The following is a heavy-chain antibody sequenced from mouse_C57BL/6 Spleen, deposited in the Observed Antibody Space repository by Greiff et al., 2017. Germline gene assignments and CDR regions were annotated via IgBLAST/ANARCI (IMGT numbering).Heavy chain of an antibody. D-gene: IGHD2-4*01. CDR1: GYTFTSYW. CDR3: ARSGDYDGYAMDY. J-gene: IGHJ4*01. V-gene: IGHV1-55*01. CDR2: IYPGSGST. Sequence: QVQLQQPGAELVKPGASVKMSSKASGYTFTSYWITWVKQRPGQGLEWIGDIYPGSGSTNYNEKFKSKATLTVDTSSSTAYMQLSSLTSEDSAVYYCARSGDYDGYAMDYWGQGTSVTVSS.